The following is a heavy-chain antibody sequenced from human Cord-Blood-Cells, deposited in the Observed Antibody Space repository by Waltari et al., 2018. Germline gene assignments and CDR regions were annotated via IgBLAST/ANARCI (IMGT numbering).Heavy chain of an antibody. CDR1: GGSFSGYY. J-gene: IGHJ4*02. CDR3: ARGAAIPPLYYFDY. Sequence: QVQLQQWGAGLLKPSETLSLTCAVYGGSFSGYYWSWIRQPPGKGLEWIGEINQSGRPNDNPYLKSRVTISVDTSNNQFSLKLSSVTAADTAVYYCARGAAIPPLYYFDYWGQGTLVTVSS. V-gene: IGHV4-34*01. D-gene: IGHD2-21*01. CDR2: INQSGRP.